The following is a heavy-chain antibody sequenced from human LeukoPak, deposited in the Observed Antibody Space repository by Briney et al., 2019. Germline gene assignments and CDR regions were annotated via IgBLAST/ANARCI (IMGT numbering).Heavy chain of an antibody. CDR3: ARGNSKRYCSGGSCYWFDP. CDR2: MNPNSGNT. CDR1: GYTFTSYD. Sequence: ASVKVSCKASGYTFTSYDIYWVRQATGQGFEWMGWMNPNSGNTGYVQKFQGRVIMTRNTSISTAYLELSSLRSEDTAVYYCARGNSKRYCSGGSCYWFDPWGQGTLVTVSS. D-gene: IGHD2-15*01. V-gene: IGHV1-8*01. J-gene: IGHJ5*02.